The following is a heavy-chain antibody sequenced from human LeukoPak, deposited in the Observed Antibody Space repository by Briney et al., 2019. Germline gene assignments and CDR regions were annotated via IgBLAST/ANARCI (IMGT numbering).Heavy chain of an antibody. Sequence: SETLSLTCTVSGGSTSSSYWSWIRQPPGKGLEWIAYIHYSGDTNYTPSLKSRVTMSVDTSKNQFSLRLSSVTAADTAVYYCAKHGSGWRFDYWGQGTLVTVSS. J-gene: IGHJ4*02. D-gene: IGHD6-19*01. V-gene: IGHV4-59*08. CDR3: AKHGSGWRFDY. CDR2: IHYSGDT. CDR1: GGSTSSSY.